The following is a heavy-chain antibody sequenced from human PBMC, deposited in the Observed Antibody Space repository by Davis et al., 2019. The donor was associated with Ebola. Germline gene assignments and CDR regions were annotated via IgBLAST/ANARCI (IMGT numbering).Heavy chain of an antibody. J-gene: IGHJ4*02. D-gene: IGHD3-10*01. V-gene: IGHV2-5*02. CDR1: GFSLSTSGVG. Sequence: SGPTLVKPTQTLTLTCTFSGFSLSTSGVGVGWIRQPPGKALEWLALIYWDDDKRYSPSLKSRHTITKDTSKNQVVLTMTNMDPVDTATYYCARIYYGSGPPYYFDYWGQGTLVTVSS. CDR3: ARIYYGSGPPYYFDY. CDR2: IYWDDDK.